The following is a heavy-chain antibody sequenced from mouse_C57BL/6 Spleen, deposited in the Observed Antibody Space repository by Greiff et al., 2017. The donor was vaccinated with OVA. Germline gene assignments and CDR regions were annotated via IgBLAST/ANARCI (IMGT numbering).Heavy chain of an antibody. CDR3: TRYYDDSSSAWFAY. D-gene: IGHD1-1*01. CDR2: IDPETGGT. J-gene: IGHJ3*01. V-gene: IGHV1-15*01. Sequence: QVQLQQSGAELVRPGASVTLSCKASGYTFTDYEMHWVKQTPVHGLEWIGAIDPETGGTAYNQKFKGKVILTADKSSSTAYMELRSLTSEDSAVNYGTRYYDDSSSAWFAYWGQGTLVTVSA. CDR1: GYTFTDYE.